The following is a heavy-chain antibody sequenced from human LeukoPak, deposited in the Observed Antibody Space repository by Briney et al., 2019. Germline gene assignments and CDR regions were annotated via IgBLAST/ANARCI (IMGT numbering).Heavy chain of an antibody. Sequence: ASVKVSCKASGYTFTSYAMHWVRQAPGQGLEWMGWISAYKGNTNYAQKFQGRVTMTTDTSTSTAYMELRSLRSDDTAVYYCARDHGGKVDRYFDLWGRGTLVTVSS. CDR1: GYTFTSYA. D-gene: IGHD4-23*01. J-gene: IGHJ2*01. CDR3: ARDHGGKVDRYFDL. CDR2: ISAYKGNT. V-gene: IGHV1-18*01.